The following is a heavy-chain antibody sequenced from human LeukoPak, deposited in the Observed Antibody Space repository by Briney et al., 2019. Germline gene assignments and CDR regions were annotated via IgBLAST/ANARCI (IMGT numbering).Heavy chain of an antibody. CDR2: ISYDGSNK. CDR3: APHGDYAEGDRFFSGYFQH. V-gene: IGHV3-30*03. Sequence: GGSLRLSCAASGFTFSSYGMHWVRQAPGKGLEWVAVISYDGSNKYYADSVKGRFTISRDNSKNTLYLQMNSLRAEDTAVYYCAPHGDYAEGDRFFSGYFQHGGQGPLVTVSS. J-gene: IGHJ1*01. CDR1: GFTFSSYG. D-gene: IGHD4-17*01.